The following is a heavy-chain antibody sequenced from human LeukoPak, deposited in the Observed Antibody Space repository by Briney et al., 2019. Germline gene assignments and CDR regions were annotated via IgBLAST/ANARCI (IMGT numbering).Heavy chain of an antibody. Sequence: GGSLRLSCAASGFTFSTYWMHCVRQDPGKGLVCVSRINSDGSSTSYADSVKGRFTISRDNAKNTLSLQMNSLRAEDTAMYYCARDQKGPFGFWGQGTLVTVSS. J-gene: IGHJ4*02. CDR2: INSDGSST. CDR1: GFTFSTYW. CDR3: ARDQKGPFGF. D-gene: IGHD3-16*01. V-gene: IGHV3-74*01.